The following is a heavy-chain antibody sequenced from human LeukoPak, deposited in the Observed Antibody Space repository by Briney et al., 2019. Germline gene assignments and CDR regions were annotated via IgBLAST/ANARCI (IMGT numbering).Heavy chain of an antibody. CDR1: GGSISSGSYY. CDR3: ARSGTYYNNWFDP. V-gene: IGHV4-61*02. D-gene: IGHD3-10*01. J-gene: IGHJ5*02. Sequence: SQTLSLTCTVSGGSISSGSYYWSWIRQPAGKGLEWIGRIYNSGNTNYNPSLKSRVTISVDTSKNQFSLKLNSVTAADTAVYYCARSGTYYNNWFDPWGQGTLVTVSS. CDR2: IYNSGNT.